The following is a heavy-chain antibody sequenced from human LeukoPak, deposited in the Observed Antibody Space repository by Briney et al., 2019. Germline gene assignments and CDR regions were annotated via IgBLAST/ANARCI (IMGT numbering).Heavy chain of an antibody. Sequence: GESLKISCKGSGYSFTSYWISWVRQMPGKGLEWMGRIDPSDSYTNYSPSFQGHVTISADKSISTAYLQWSILKASDTAMYYCAREAAVAAYYFDYWGQGTLVTVSS. V-gene: IGHV5-10-1*01. CDR1: GYSFTSYW. CDR3: AREAAVAAYYFDY. J-gene: IGHJ4*02. D-gene: IGHD6-19*01. CDR2: IDPSDSYT.